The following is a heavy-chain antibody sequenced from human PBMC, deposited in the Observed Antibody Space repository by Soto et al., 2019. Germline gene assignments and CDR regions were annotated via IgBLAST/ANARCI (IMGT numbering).Heavy chain of an antibody. CDR3: ARSLIFRPHPTTYYYYGMDV. CDR1: GGTFSSYA. Sequence: QVQLVQSGAEVKKPGSSVKVSCKASGGTFSSYAISWVRQAPGQGLEWMGGIIPIFGTANYAQKFQGRVTITADESTSTAYMELSSLRSEDTAVYYCARSLIFRPHPTTYYYYGMDVWGQGTTVTVSS. J-gene: IGHJ6*02. CDR2: IIPIFGTA. V-gene: IGHV1-69*12. D-gene: IGHD2-21*01.